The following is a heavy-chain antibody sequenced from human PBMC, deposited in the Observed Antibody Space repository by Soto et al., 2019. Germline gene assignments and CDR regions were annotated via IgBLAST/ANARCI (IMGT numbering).Heavy chain of an antibody. Sequence: PSETLSLTCTVSGGSISSYYWSWIRQPAGKGLEWIGRIYTSGSTNYNPSLKSRVTMSVDTSKNQFSLKLSSVTAADTAVYYCARGYSGSIKEQLRFGYWDQGTRGTVSS. CDR2: IYTSGST. D-gene: IGHD1-26*01. CDR3: ARGYSGSIKEQLRFGY. J-gene: IGHJ4*02. V-gene: IGHV4-4*07. CDR1: GGSISSYY.